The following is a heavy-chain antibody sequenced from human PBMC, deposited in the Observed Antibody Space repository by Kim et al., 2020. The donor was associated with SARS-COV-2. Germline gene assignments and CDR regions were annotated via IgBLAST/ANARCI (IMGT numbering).Heavy chain of an antibody. CDR2: ISSSSSYI. D-gene: IGHD2-21*02. CDR3: ARSPCGGDCYSIDY. Sequence: GGSLRLSCAASGFTFSSYSMNWVRQAPGKGLEWVSSISSSSSYIYYADSVKGRFTISRDNAKNSLYLQMNSLRAEDTAVYYCARSPCGGDCYSIDYWGQGTLVTVSS. CDR1: GFTFSSYS. J-gene: IGHJ4*02. V-gene: IGHV3-21*01.